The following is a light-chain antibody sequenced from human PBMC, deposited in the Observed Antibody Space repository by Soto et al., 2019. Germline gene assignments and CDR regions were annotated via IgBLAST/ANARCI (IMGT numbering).Light chain of an antibody. Sequence: QSVLTQPPSASGSPGQSVTISCIGTSSDVGAYNYVSWYQQHPGKAPKLIIYEVSKRPSGVPDRFSGSKSGNTASLTVSGLQAEDEADYYCSSYAGINNFVVFGGGTKLTVL. V-gene: IGLV2-8*01. CDR1: SSDVGAYNY. CDR3: SSYAGINNFVV. CDR2: EVS. J-gene: IGLJ2*01.